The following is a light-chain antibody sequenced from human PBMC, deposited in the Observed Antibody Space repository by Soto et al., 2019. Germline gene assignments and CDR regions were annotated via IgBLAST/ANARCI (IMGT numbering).Light chain of an antibody. CDR3: QQYGSSGT. J-gene: IGKJ1*01. CDR2: GAS. CDR1: QSVSNNY. V-gene: IGKV3-20*01. Sequence: EIVLTQSPGTLSLSPGEGATLSCRASQSVSNNYLAWYQQKPGQAPRRLIYGASNRATGIPDRFSGSGSGTDFTLTISRLEPEDFAVYYCQQYGSSGTLGQGTKVDIK.